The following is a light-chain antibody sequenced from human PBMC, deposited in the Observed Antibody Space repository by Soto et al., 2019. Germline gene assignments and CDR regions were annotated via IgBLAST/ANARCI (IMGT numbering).Light chain of an antibody. J-gene: IGKJ4*01. V-gene: IGKV4-1*01. Sequence: DSVMSQSPESMSVSLGERATINGKSSQSGLSSSNNKNYLAWSQQNPGQXPXGVIYWASTRGSGVPDRFSGSGSGTDSTLTISSLQAEDVAGYYCQHYYSSPLTFGGGTKWIS. CDR3: QHYYSSPLT. CDR2: WAS. CDR1: QSGLSSSNNKNY.